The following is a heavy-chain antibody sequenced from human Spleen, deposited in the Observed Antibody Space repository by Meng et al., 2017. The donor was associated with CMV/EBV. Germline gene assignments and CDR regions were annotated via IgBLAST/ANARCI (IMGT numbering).Heavy chain of an antibody. D-gene: IGHD6-6*01. Sequence: GGSLRLSCAASGFIFSSYGMHWVRQAPGKGPEWVSYISSRGDVTYHAESVKGRFTVSRDNAKNSLFLQMNSLRVEDTAVYYCARDLVGSSSYWGQGTLVTVSS. CDR3: ARDLVGSSSY. J-gene: IGHJ4*02. CDR2: ISSRGDVT. V-gene: IGHV3-48*04. CDR1: GFIFSSYG.